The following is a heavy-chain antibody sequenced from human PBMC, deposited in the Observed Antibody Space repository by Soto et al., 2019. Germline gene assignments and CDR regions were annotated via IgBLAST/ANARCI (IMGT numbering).Heavy chain of an antibody. CDR1: GFTFSSYG. CDR3: ERGGARLYYYYYMDV. D-gene: IGHD6-6*01. V-gene: IGHV3-33*01. CDR2: IWYDGSNK. J-gene: IGHJ6*03. Sequence: GGSLRLSCAASGFTFSSYGMHWVRQAPGKGLEWVAVIWYDGSNKYYADSVKGRFTISRDNSKNTLYLQMNSLRAEDTAVYYCERGGARLYYYYYMDVWGKGTTVTVSS.